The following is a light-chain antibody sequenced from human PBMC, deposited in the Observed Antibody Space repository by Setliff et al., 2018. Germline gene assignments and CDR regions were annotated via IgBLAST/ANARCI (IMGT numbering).Light chain of an antibody. CDR1: SSDIGDYSY. V-gene: IGLV2-8*01. Sequence: QSALSQPPSASGSPGQSVTISCTGTSSDIGDYSYVSWYQHHPGKAPKLLIYDVDKRPSGVPDRFSGSKSGNTASLTASGLQADDEADYYCGAYAGSSKKIFGTGTKVTVL. CDR3: GAYAGSSKKI. CDR2: DVD. J-gene: IGLJ1*01.